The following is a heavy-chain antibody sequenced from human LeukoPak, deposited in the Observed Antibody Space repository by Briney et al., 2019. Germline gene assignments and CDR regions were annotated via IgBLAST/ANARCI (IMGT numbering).Heavy chain of an antibody. J-gene: IGHJ4*02. CDR2: ISYVGSNK. D-gene: IGHD3-22*01. CDR1: GFTFSSYA. Sequence: GGSLRLSCAASGFTFSSYAMHWVRQAPGKGLEWVAVISYVGSNKYYADSVKGRFTISRDNSKNTLYLQMNSRRAEDTAVYYCARETFYYYDSSGYFDYWGQGTLVTVSS. CDR3: ARETFYYYDSSGYFDY. V-gene: IGHV3-30*04.